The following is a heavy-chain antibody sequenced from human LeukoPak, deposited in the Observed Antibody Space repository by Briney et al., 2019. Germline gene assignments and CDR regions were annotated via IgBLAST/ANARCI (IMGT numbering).Heavy chain of an antibody. V-gene: IGHV3-33*01. CDR1: GFTFSSYG. J-gene: IGHJ6*02. Sequence: GGSLRLSCAASGFTFSSYGMHWVRQAPGKGLEWVAVIWYDGINKYYADSVKGRFTISRDNSKNTLYLQMNSLRAEDTAVYYCARDPAYGDYASNYYYYYGMDVWGQGTTVTVSS. CDR2: IWYDGINK. D-gene: IGHD4-17*01. CDR3: ARDPAYGDYASNYYYYYGMDV.